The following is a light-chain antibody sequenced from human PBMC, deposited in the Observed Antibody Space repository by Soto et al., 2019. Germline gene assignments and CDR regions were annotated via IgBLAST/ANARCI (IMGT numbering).Light chain of an antibody. J-gene: IGLJ1*01. Sequence: XSVLTQPASVSGSPGQSITISCTGTSSDIGVYNHVSWYQQHPGKAPKLMIYDVSNRPSGVSNRFSGSKSGNTASLTISGLQPEDEADYYCSSFTSTSTNYVFGTGTKVTVL. CDR3: SSFTSTSTNYV. V-gene: IGLV2-14*01. CDR1: SSDIGVYNH. CDR2: DVS.